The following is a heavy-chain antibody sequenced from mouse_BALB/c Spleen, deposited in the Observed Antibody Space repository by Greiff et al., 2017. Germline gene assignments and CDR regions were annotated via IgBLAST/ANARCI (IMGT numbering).Heavy chain of an antibody. CDR1: GFTFSSYG. J-gene: IGHJ4*01. CDR3: ARHYYYGSSLYAMDY. Sequence: DVKLVESGGDLVKPGGSLKLSCAASGFTFSSYGMSWVRQTPDKRLEWVATISSGGGSTYYPDTVKGRFTISRDNAKNTLYLQMSSLKSEDTAMYYCARHYYYGSSLYAMDYWGQGTSVTVSS. V-gene: IGHV5-6*02. CDR2: ISSGGGST. D-gene: IGHD1-1*01.